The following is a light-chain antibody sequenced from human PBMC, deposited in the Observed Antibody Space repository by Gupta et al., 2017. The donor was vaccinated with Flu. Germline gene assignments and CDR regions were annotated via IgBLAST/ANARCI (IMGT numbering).Light chain of an antibody. CDR1: QSVSSN. J-gene: IGKJ1*01. CDR3: QQYNNWRQT. V-gene: IGKV3-15*01. Sequence: EIVMTQSPATLSVSPGERATLSCRASQSVSSNLAWYQQKPGQAPRLPARFSGSGSGTEFTLTISSLQSEDFAVYYCQQYNNWRQTFGQGTKVEIK.